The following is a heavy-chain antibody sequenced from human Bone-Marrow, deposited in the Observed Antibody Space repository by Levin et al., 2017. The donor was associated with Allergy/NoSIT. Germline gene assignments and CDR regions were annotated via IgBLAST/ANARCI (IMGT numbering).Heavy chain of an antibody. V-gene: IGHV3-21*01. CDR2: ISSSSSYI. D-gene: IGHD3-22*01. J-gene: IGHJ4*02. CDR3: AREDAEYYYDSSGYYDY. Sequence: GESLKISCAASGFTFSSYSMNWVRQAPGKGLEWVSSISSSSSYIYYADSVKGRFTISRDNAKNSLYLQMNSLRAEDTAVYYCAREDAEYYYDSSGYYDYWGQGTLVTVSS. CDR1: GFTFSSYS.